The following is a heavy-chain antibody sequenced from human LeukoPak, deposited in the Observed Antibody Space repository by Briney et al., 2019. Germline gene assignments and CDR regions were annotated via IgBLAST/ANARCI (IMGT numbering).Heavy chain of an antibody. CDR2: INPNSGGT. J-gene: IGHJ1*01. CDR3: ARGYYDSSDYEYFQH. D-gene: IGHD3-22*01. Sequence: SVKVSCKASGYTFSGYYLHWVRQAPGQGLEWMGWINPNSGGTNSAQKFQGRVTMTRDTSIITAYMELSRLRSDDTAVYFCARGYYDSSDYEYFQHWGQGTLVTVSS. CDR1: GYTFSGYY. V-gene: IGHV1-2*02.